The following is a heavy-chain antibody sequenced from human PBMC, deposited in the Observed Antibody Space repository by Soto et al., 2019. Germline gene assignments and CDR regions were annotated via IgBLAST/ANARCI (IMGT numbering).Heavy chain of an antibody. J-gene: IGHJ5*02. D-gene: IGHD5-12*01. CDR2: MNPNSGNT. V-gene: IGHV1-8*01. Sequence: GASVKVSCKASGYTFTSYDINWVRQATGQGLEWMGWMNPNSGNTGYAQKFQGRVTMTRNTSISTAYMELSSLRSEDTAVYYCARGLLGYSGYAKYNWFDPWGQGTLVTVSS. CDR3: ARGLLGYSGYAKYNWFDP. CDR1: GYTFTSYD.